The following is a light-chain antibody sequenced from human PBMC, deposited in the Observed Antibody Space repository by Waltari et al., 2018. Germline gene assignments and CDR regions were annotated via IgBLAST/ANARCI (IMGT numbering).Light chain of an antibody. CDR3: MIWHGSAAV. V-gene: IGLV5-45*03. CDR1: SGINVGTYR. Sequence: QAVLPQPSSLSATPGASASLTCTLRSGINVGTYRIYWYQQKPGSPPQYLLRYKSDSDKQQGSGVPSRFSGSKDVSANAGILLISGLQSEDEADYYCMIWHGSAAVFGGGTQLTVL. CDR2: YKSDSDK. J-gene: IGLJ7*01.